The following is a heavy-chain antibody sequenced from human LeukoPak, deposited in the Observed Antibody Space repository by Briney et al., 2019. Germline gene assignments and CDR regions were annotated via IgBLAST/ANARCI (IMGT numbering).Heavy chain of an antibody. Sequence: GGSLTLSCPASGFTLSSYSMNWVRQPPGKGLDWVSSINSSNSYIYYADSVKGRFTISRDNAKKSLYLKMNSLRAEDTAVYYCARGSGLFGYWGQGTLVTVSS. CDR3: ARGSGLFGY. CDR1: GFTLSSYS. J-gene: IGHJ4*02. D-gene: IGHD3-10*01. V-gene: IGHV3-21*01. CDR2: INSSNSYI.